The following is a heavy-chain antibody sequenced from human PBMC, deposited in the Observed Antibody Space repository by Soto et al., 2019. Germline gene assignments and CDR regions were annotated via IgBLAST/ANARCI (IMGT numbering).Heavy chain of an antibody. D-gene: IGHD3-10*01. CDR2: IYYSGST. V-gene: IGHV4-31*03. CDR3: ARAWKVRGVAYPNWFDP. CDR1: GGSISSGGYY. J-gene: IGHJ5*02. Sequence: SETLSLTCTVSGGSISSGGYYWSWIRQHPGKGLEWIGYIYYSGSTYYNPSLKSRVTISVDTSKNQFSLKLSSVTAADTAVYYCARAWKVRGVAYPNWFDPCGQGTLVTVSS.